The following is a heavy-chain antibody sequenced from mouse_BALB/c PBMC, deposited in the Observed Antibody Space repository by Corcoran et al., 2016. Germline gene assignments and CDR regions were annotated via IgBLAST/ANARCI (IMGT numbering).Heavy chain of an antibody. CDR2: IDPETGGT. CDR3: TRLSGTFAY. Sequence: QVQLQQSGAELVRPGASVTLSCKASGYTFTDYEMHWVKQTPVHGLEWIGAIDPETGGTAYNQKFKGKATLTADKSSSTAYMELRSLTSEDSAVYYCTRLSGTFAYWGQGTLVTVSA. J-gene: IGHJ3*01. D-gene: IGHD4-1*01. CDR1: GYTFTDYE. V-gene: IGHV1-15*01.